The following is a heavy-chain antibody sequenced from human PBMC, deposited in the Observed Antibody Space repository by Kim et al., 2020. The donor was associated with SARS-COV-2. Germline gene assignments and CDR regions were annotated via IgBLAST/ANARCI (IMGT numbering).Heavy chain of an antibody. V-gene: IGHV4-38-2*02. CDR2: IYHSGST. CDR1: GYSISSGYY. D-gene: IGHD3-9*01. J-gene: IGHJ6*02. CDR3: AREGWAYFDWLYYGMDV. Sequence: SETLSLTCTVSGYSISSGYYWGWIRQPPGKGLEWIGSIYHSGSTYYNPSLKSRVTISVDTSKNQFSLKLSSVTAADTAVYYCAREGWAYFDWLYYGMDVWGQGTTVTVSS.